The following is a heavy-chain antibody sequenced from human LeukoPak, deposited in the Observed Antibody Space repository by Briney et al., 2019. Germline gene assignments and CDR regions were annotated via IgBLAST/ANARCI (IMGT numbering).Heavy chain of an antibody. J-gene: IGHJ6*02. CDR3: ARLRVTTFYYYGMDV. CDR1: GGSISSGGYY. V-gene: IGHV4-31*03. Sequence: SQTLSLTCTVSGGSISSGGYYWSWIPQHPGKGLEWIGYIYYSGSTYYNPSLKSRVTISVDTSKNQFSLKLSSVPAAETAVYYCARLRVTTFYYYGMDVWGQGTTVTVSS. CDR2: IYYSGST. D-gene: IGHD4-17*01.